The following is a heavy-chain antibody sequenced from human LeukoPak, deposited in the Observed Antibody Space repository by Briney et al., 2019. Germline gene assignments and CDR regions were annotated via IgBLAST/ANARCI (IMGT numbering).Heavy chain of an antibody. Sequence: GGSLRLSCAASGFTSSSYSINWVRQAPGKGLEWVSYISSSSSNIYYADSLKGRFTISRDNAKNSLYLQMNSLRDEDTAVYYCAGGGYNWNYLDYWGQGTLVTVSS. J-gene: IGHJ4*02. CDR2: ISSSSSNI. CDR1: GFTSSSYS. D-gene: IGHD1-20*01. CDR3: AGGGYNWNYLDY. V-gene: IGHV3-48*02.